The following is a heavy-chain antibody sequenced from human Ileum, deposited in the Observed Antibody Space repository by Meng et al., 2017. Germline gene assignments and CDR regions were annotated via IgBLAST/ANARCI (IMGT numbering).Heavy chain of an antibody. CDR1: GASVSSNNDC. Sequence: QMQLQESGPGLVRPSETLSLTCTVSGASVSSNNDCWGWIRQPPGKGLEWIGYGSTNHNPSLKSRVTISVDTSKNQFFLTLNSVTAADTAIYYCARDHWGSLDYWGQGILVTVSS. V-gene: IGHV4-61*01. D-gene: IGHD7-27*01. J-gene: IGHJ4*02. CDR2: GST. CDR3: ARDHWGSLDY.